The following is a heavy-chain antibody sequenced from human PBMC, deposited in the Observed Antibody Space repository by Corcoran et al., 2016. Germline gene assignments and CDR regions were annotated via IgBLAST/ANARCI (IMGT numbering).Heavy chain of an antibody. J-gene: IGHJ5*02. CDR2: ISSSSNTI. D-gene: IGHD3-22*01. Sequence: EVQLVESGGGLVQPGGSLRLSCAASGFTFSSYSMNWVRQAPGKGLEWVSYISSSSNTIYYVDSVKGRFTISRDNAKNSLYLQMNSLRAEDTAVYYCARFYFYDSSPWGQGTLVTVSS. V-gene: IGHV3-48*04. CDR3: ARFYFYDSSP. CDR1: GFTFSSYS.